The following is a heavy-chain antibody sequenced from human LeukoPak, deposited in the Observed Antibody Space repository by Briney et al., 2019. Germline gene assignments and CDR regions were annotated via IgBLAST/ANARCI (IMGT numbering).Heavy chain of an antibody. J-gene: IGHJ5*02. CDR1: GYTFTSYG. Sequence: ASVQVSCKASGYTFTSYGISWVRQAPGQGLEWMGWISAYNGNTNYAQKLQGRVTMTTDTSTSTAYIELRSLRSDDTAVYYCARDAEYSSSWYGDNWFDPWGQGTLVTVSS. V-gene: IGHV1-18*01. CDR2: ISAYNGNT. CDR3: ARDAEYSSSWYGDNWFDP. D-gene: IGHD6-13*01.